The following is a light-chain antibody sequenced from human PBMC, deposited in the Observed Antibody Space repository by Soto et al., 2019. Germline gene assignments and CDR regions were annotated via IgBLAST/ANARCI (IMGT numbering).Light chain of an antibody. V-gene: IGKV3-20*01. CDR1: QSVSSSY. J-gene: IGKJ4*01. CDR2: GAS. CDR3: QQYGSSPLT. Sequence: EIVLTQSPGTLSLSPGERATLSCRASQSVSSSYLAWYQQKPGQAPRLLIYGASSRATGIPDRFSGSGSGPAFPLSISRLEPEDFAVYYCQQYGSSPLTFGGGTQAEIK.